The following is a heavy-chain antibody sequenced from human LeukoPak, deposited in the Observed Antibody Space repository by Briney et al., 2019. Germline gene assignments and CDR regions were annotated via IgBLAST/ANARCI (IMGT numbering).Heavy chain of an antibody. D-gene: IGHD2-15*01. CDR1: GSTFTDYY. J-gene: IGHJ5*02. CDR2: MNPNSGGR. V-gene: IGHV1-2*02. CDR3: ARDRLRLGYERTNWFDR. Sequence: ASVKVSCKASGSTFTDYYIHWVRRSPGQRLGWRGWMNPNSGGRNYAQNFQGRVTMTRDTSISTVYMELSRLQSDDTAVFYCARDRLRLGYERTNWFDRWGQGTLVTVSS.